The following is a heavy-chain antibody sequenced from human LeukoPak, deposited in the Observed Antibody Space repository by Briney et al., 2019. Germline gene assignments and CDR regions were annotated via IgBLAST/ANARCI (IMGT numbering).Heavy chain of an antibody. CDR2: ISGYGGST. D-gene: IGHD1-26*01. CDR3: AKSSGSYPTVYYMDV. Sequence: GGSLRLSCATSGFIFSDYAMTWVRQAPGKGLGWVSVISGYGGSTYYADSVKGRFTISRDNSKNTLYLQMNSQRAEDTAVYYCAKSSGSYPTVYYMDVWGKGTTVIISS. J-gene: IGHJ6*03. V-gene: IGHV3-23*01. CDR1: GFIFSDYA.